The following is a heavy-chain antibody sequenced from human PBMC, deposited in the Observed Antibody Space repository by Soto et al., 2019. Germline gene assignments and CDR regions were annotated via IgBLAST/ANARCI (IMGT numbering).Heavy chain of an antibody. CDR3: AHRVTVNYYGSGSYYDAFDI. D-gene: IGHD3-10*01. Sequence: SGPTLVNPTQTLTLTCTFSGFSLSTSGVGVGWIRQPPGKALEWLALIYWDDDKRYSPSLKSRLTITKDTSKNQVVLTMTNMDPVDTATYYCAHRVTVNYYGSGSYYDAFDIWGQGTMVTVSS. CDR2: IYWDDDK. V-gene: IGHV2-5*02. J-gene: IGHJ3*02. CDR1: GFSLSTSGVG.